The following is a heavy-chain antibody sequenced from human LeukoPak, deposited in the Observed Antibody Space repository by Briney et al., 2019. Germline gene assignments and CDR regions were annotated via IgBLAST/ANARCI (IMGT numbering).Heavy chain of an antibody. J-gene: IGHJ3*02. CDR2: MSHSGYP. V-gene: IGHV4-34*01. D-gene: IGHD3-22*01. CDR1: GGSFSGYS. CDR3: ARHGVTTMIVVDRWGHDAFDI. Sequence: SETLSLTCAVYGGSFSGYSWTWIRQPPGKGLEWIGEMSHSGYPNYNPSLKSRVAISVDTSKNQFSLNLTSVTAADTAVYYCARHGVTTMIVVDRWGHDAFDIWGQGTMVTVSS.